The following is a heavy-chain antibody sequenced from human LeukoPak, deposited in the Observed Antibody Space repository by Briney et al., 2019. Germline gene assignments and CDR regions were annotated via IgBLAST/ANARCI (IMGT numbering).Heavy chain of an antibody. CDR3: VRARDCSSTSCYGGMDV. J-gene: IGHJ6*03. CDR2: ISSSSSYI. D-gene: IGHD2-2*01. Sequence: PGGSLRLSCAASGFSFSSYSMNWVRQAPGKGLEWVSSISSSSSYIYYADSVKGRFTISRDNANNSLYLQMNSMRAEDTAVYYCVRARDCSSTSCYGGMDVWGKGTTVTVSS. V-gene: IGHV3-21*01. CDR1: GFSFSSYS.